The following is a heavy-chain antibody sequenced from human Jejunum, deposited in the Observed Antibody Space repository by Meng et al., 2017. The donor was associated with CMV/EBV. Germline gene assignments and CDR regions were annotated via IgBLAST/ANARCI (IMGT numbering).Heavy chain of an antibody. D-gene: IGHD3-22*01. J-gene: IGHJ6*02. Sequence: LSNYVMHWVRQAPGKGLEWVAVISYDGINKYYADSVRGRFTISRDNSKNTLFLQMDRLRPEDTAVYYCTKAGFSSDDYGMDVWGQGTTVTVSS. V-gene: IGHV3-30*18. CDR2: ISYDGINK. CDR1: LSNYV. CDR3: TKAGFSSDDYGMDV.